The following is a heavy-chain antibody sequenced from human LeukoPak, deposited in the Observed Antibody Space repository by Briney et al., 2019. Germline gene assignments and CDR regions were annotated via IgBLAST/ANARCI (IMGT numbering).Heavy chain of an antibody. CDR1: GFTLKSNW. CDR2: INSDESRT. J-gene: IGHJ3*02. V-gene: IGHV3-74*01. CDR3: AKDSAWGSKGVDAFDI. Sequence: PGGSLRLSCVASGFTLKSNWMHWVRQAPGKGLVWVSRINSDESRTTYADSVKGRFTISRDNAKNSLYLQMNSLRAEDTALYYCAKDSAWGSKGVDAFDIWGQGTMVTVSS. D-gene: IGHD7-27*01.